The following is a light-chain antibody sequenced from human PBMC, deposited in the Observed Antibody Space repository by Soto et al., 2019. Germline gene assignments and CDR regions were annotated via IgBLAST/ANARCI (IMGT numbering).Light chain of an antibody. CDR3: LQYSELRT. J-gene: IGKJ1*01. Sequence: EIVMTQSPATLSVSPGETATLSCRASQSVRTYLAWYQQKPGQAPRLLIYAASTRATGIPARFSGGGSGTEYTRTISSLQSEDFAIYYCLQYSELRTFGQGSKLEIK. CDR2: AAS. CDR1: QSVRTY. V-gene: IGKV3-15*01.